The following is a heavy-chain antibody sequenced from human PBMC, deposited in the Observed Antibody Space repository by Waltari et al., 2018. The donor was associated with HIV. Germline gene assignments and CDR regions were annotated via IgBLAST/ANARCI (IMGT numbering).Heavy chain of an antibody. D-gene: IGHD3-22*01. CDR2: IYYSGRP. J-gene: IGHJ4*02. CDR1: GGSISSSSYY. Sequence: QLQLQESGPGLVKPSETLSLTCTVSGGSISSSSYYWGWIRQPPGKGLEWIGSIYYSGRPYYNPSLKSRVTISVDTSKNQFSLKLSSVTAADTAVYYCARRSYYDSSGYYFDYWGQGTLVTVSS. CDR3: ARRSYYDSSGYYFDY. V-gene: IGHV4-39*01.